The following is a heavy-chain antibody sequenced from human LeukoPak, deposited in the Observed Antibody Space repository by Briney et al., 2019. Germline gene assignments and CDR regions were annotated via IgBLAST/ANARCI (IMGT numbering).Heavy chain of an antibody. CDR1: GFTFSGYG. J-gene: IGHJ4*02. CDR2: ISYDGSNK. Sequence: PGGSLRLSCAASGFTFSGYGMHWVRQAPGKGLEWVAVISYDGSNKYYADSVKGRFTISRDNSKNTLYLQMNSLRAEDTAVYYCAKDMYDFWSGYSTLFDYWGQGTLVTVSS. V-gene: IGHV3-30*18. CDR3: AKDMYDFWSGYSTLFDY. D-gene: IGHD3-3*01.